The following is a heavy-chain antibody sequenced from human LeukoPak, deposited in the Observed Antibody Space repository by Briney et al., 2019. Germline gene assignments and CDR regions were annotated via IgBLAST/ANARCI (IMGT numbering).Heavy chain of an antibody. J-gene: IGHJ4*02. CDR3: ARGILAYCSSTSCYYDLDY. CDR2: INWNGGST. D-gene: IGHD2-2*01. Sequence: GGSLRLSCAASGFTFDDYGMSWVRQAPGKGLEWVSGINWNGGSTGYADSVKGRFTISRDNAKNSLYLQMNSLRAEDTALYHCARGILAYCSSTSCYYDLDYWGQGTLVTVSS. V-gene: IGHV3-20*01. CDR1: GFTFDDYG.